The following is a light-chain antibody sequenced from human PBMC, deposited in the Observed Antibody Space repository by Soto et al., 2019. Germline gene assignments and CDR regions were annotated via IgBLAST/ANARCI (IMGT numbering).Light chain of an antibody. CDR3: QQYDNWPPFT. CDR1: QGVSIY. J-gene: IGKJ3*01. V-gene: IGKV1-27*01. CDR2: AAS. Sequence: DIQMTQSPSSLSASVGDRLTIACRASQGVSIYLAWCQQRPGKVPKLLIYAASTLQSGVPSRFSGSASGTDFTLTISSLQPEDVAPYYCQQYDNWPPFTFGPGTKVDIK.